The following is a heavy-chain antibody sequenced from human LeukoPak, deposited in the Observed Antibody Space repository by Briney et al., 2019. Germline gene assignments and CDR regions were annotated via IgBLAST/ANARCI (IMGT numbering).Heavy chain of an antibody. CDR3: ARLELAYCGGDCYSLDY. Sequence: RGESLKISCKGSGYSFTSYWISWVRQMPGKGLEWMGRIVPSDSYTNYSPSFQAHVTISADKFISTAYLQWSSLKASDTAMYYCARLELAYCGGDCYSLDYWGQGTLVTVSS. CDR2: IVPSDSYT. D-gene: IGHD2-21*02. V-gene: IGHV5-10-1*01. CDR1: GYSFTSYW. J-gene: IGHJ4*02.